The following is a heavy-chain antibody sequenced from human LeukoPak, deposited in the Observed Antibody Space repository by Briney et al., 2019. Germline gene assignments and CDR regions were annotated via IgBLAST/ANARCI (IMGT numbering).Heavy chain of an antibody. CDR2: IYYTGST. CDR1: GDSITSYY. D-gene: IGHD3-9*01. J-gene: IGHJ4*02. Sequence: AETLSLTCTMSGDSITSYYWTWVRQPPGKGLEWIGFIYYTGSTNQNPSLKSRVTISVKTSKNQFSLKLRSVTAADTAVYYCARVTGYTIEDYFDYWGQGTLVTVSS. CDR3: ARVTGYTIEDYFDY. V-gene: IGHV4-59*01.